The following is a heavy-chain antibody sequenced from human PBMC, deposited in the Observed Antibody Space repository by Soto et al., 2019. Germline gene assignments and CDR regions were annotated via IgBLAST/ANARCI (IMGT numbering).Heavy chain of an antibody. Sequence: QVLLQESGPGLVKPSETLSLTCTVSGGSINDYYWSWIRQSPGKGLEWIGYVYSRGSSNSNPSLKSRVTISLETSKHQFSLRLYSVTTADTAIYFCAREDRAHSGAFDIWGQGTMVTVSS. CDR2: VYSRGSS. CDR3: AREDRAHSGAFDI. CDR1: GGSINDYY. J-gene: IGHJ3*02. V-gene: IGHV4-59*01.